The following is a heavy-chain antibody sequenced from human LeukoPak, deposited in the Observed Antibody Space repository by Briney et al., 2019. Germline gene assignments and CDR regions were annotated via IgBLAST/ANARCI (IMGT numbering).Heavy chain of an antibody. V-gene: IGHV4-59*01. CDR3: ARGGGGGRSPASY. CDR1: GGSLSSYY. CDR2: IYYSGNT. D-gene: IGHD3-16*01. J-gene: IGHJ4*02. Sequence: PSETLSLTCTVSGGSLSSYYWSWIRQPPGKGLEWIGYIYYSGNTNYTPSLKSRVTISVDTSKNQFSLKLSSVTAADTAVYYCARGGGGGRSPASYWGQGTLVTVSS.